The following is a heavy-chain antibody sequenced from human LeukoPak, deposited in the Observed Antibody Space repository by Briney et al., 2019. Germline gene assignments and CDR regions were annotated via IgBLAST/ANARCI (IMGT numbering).Heavy chain of an antibody. CDR1: GYTLTELS. CDR2: FDPEDGET. V-gene: IGHV1-24*01. Sequence: ASVKVSCKVSGYTLTELSMHWVRQAPGKGLEWMGGFDPEDGETIYAQKFQGRVTMTEDTSTDTAYMELSSLRSEDTAVYYCATASWREGHGGAFDIWGQGTMVTVSP. J-gene: IGHJ3*02. CDR3: ATASWREGHGGAFDI. D-gene: IGHD6-13*01.